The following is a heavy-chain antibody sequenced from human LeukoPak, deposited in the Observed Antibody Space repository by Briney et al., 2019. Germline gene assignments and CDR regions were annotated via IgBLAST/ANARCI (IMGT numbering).Heavy chain of an antibody. D-gene: IGHD3-22*01. CDR2: ITYSGNT. J-gene: IGHJ3*01. V-gene: IGHV4-59*12. CDR3: ARELRYDNSDSGAF. CDR1: GDFISDYY. Sequence: SETLSLTCTVSGDFISDYYWSWLRQSPGKGLEWIGYITYSGNTYYSPSLNSRVTMSIDTSKHQFSLKLTSVTAADTALYYCARELRYDNSDSGAFWGQGTVVTVSS.